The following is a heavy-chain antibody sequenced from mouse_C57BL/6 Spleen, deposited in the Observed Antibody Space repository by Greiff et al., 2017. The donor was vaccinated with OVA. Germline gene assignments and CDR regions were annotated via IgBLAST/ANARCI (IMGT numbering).Heavy chain of an antibody. CDR3: AGPYGSSSFAY. CDR1: GYTFTSYG. CDR2: IYPRSGNT. V-gene: IGHV1-81*01. D-gene: IGHD1-1*01. J-gene: IGHJ3*01. Sequence: QVQLQQSGAELARPGASVKLSCKASGYTFTSYGISWVKQRTGQGLEWIGEIYPRSGNTYYNEKFKGKATLTADKSSSTAYMDLRSLTSEDSAVYFCAGPYGSSSFAYWGQGTLVTVSA.